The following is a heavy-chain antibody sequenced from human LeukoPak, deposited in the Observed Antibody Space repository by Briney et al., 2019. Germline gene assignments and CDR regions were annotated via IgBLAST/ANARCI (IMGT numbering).Heavy chain of an antibody. CDR1: GFTFGSYA. D-gene: IGHD5-18*01. Sequence: GGSLRLSCEASGFTFGSYAMYWVRQGPGKGLEWVAGIFGSGGSPHYADSVKGRFTISRDNSQNMAYLHINSLRAEDTAVYYCGKTTVGYSSGQKPAWPVDYWGQGTLVTVSS. CDR3: GKTTVGYSSGQKPAWPVDY. CDR2: IFGSGGSP. V-gene: IGHV3-23*01. J-gene: IGHJ4*02.